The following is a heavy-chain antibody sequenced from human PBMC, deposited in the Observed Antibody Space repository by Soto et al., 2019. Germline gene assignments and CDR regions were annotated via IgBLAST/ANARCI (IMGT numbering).Heavy chain of an antibody. Sequence: SVKVSCKASGGTFSSYAISWVRQAPGQGLEWMGGIIPIFGTANYAQKFQGRVTITADESTSTAYMELSSLRSEDTAVYYCARTRSWYYDSSGYVNAFDIWGQGTIVTVSS. V-gene: IGHV1-69*13. CDR1: GGTFSSYA. J-gene: IGHJ3*02. D-gene: IGHD3-22*01. CDR2: IIPIFGTA. CDR3: ARTRSWYYDSSGYVNAFDI.